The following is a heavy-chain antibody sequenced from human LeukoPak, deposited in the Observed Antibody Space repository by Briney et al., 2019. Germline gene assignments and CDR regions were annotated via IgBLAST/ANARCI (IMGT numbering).Heavy chain of an antibody. CDR2: INPSGGST. CDR3: ARERSCSSTSCFDAFDI. CDR1: GYTFTSYY. D-gene: IGHD2-2*01. V-gene: IGHV1-46*01. J-gene: IGHJ3*02. Sequence: ASVKVSCKASGYTFTSYYMHWVRQAPGQGLEWMGIINPSGGSTSYAQKFQGRVTMTRDTPTSTVYMELSSLRSEDTAVYYCARERSCSSTSCFDAFDIWGQGTMVTVSS.